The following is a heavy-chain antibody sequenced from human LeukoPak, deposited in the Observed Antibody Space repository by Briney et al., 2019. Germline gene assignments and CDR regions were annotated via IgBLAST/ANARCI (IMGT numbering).Heavy chain of an antibody. CDR3: AREAYCSSTSCPYDY. CDR2: MNQDGSEK. V-gene: IGHV3-7*01. Sequence: GGSLRLSCAASGFTFSDSWMSWVRQAPGKGLEWVANMNQDGSEKDYVDSVKGRFTISRDNARKSLYLQMSSLRAEDTAVYYCAREAYCSSTSCPYDYWGQGTLVTVSS. D-gene: IGHD2-2*01. CDR1: GFTFSDSW. J-gene: IGHJ4*02.